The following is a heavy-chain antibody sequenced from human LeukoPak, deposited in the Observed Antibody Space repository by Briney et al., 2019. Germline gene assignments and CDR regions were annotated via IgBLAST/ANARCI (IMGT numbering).Heavy chain of an antibody. CDR1: GGSFSGYY. Sequence: SETLSLTCAVYGGSFSGYYWSWIRQPPGKGLEWIGEINHSGGTNYNPSLKSRVTISVDTSKNQFSLKLSSVTAADTAVYYCARGANFYYYGMDVWGQGTTVTVSS. D-gene: IGHD2-15*01. V-gene: IGHV4-34*01. CDR3: ARGANFYYYGMDV. CDR2: INHSGGT. J-gene: IGHJ6*02.